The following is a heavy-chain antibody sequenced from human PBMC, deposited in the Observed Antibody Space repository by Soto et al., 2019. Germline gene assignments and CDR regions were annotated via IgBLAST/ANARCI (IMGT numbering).Heavy chain of an antibody. CDR2: TYYRSKWFH. V-gene: IGHV6-1*01. Sequence: QGQLQQSGPGVVKPSQTLSLTCAMSGDSVSSDITSWNWIRQSPSRGLEWLGRTYYRSKWFHDYAASVKSRITINPDTSKNQFSLELNSMTPEDTAVYYCARGNALDVWGQGTVVTVSS. CDR3: ARGNALDV. CDR1: GDSVSSDITS. J-gene: IGHJ3*01. D-gene: IGHD3-10*01.